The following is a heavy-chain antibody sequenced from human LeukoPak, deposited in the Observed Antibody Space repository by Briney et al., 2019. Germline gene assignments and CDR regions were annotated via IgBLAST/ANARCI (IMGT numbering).Heavy chain of an antibody. Sequence: SETLSLTCAVYGGSFSGYYWSWILQPPGKGLEWIGEINHSGSTNYNPSLKSRVTISVDTSKNQFSLKLSSVTAADTAVYYCARGRGAYSSSWPRGSWFDPWGQGTLVTVSS. CDR2: INHSGST. CDR3: ARGRGAYSSSWPRGSWFDP. V-gene: IGHV4-34*01. D-gene: IGHD6-13*01. J-gene: IGHJ5*02. CDR1: GGSFSGYY.